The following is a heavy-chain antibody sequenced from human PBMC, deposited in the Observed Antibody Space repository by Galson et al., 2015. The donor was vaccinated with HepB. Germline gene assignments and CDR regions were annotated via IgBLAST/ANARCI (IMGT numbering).Heavy chain of an antibody. Sequence: SLRLSCAASGFTFSSYGMHWVRQAPGKGLEWVAVIWYDGSNKYYADSVKGRFTVSRDNSKKTLYLQRNSLRAEDTAVYYCARGSRGWIWFGEFLFDYWGQGTLVTVSS. CDR2: IWYDGSNK. CDR3: ARGSRGWIWFGEFLFDY. D-gene: IGHD3-10*01. CDR1: GFTFSSYG. J-gene: IGHJ4*02. V-gene: IGHV3-33*08.